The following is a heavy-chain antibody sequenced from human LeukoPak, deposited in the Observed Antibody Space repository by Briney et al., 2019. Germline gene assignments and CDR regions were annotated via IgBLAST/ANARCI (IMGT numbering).Heavy chain of an antibody. J-gene: IGHJ4*02. D-gene: IGHD6-13*01. V-gene: IGHV1-69*04. CDR2: IIPILGIV. CDR1: GGTFSSYA. CDR3: ARARRSDSSWYDY. Sequence: SVKVSCKASGGTFSSYAISWVRQAPGQGLEWMGRIIPILGIVNYAQRFQGSVTITADKSTTTVFMELNNLRSEDTAVYFCARARRSDSSWYDYWGQGTLVSVSS.